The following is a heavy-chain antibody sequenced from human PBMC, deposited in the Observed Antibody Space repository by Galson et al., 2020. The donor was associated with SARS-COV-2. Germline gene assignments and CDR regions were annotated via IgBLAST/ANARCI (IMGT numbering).Heavy chain of an antibody. V-gene: IGHV3-49*03. CDR2: IRSQAYGGTT. D-gene: IGHD4-17*01. CDR3: TRYGRFDY. Sequence: GESLKISCTASGFTFGDYAMRWFRQAPGKGLEWVGFIRSQAYGGTTEYAASVKGRFTISRDDSKSIAYLQMNSLQTEDTAVYYCTRYGRFDYWGQGTLVTVSS. J-gene: IGHJ4*02. CDR1: GFTFGDYA.